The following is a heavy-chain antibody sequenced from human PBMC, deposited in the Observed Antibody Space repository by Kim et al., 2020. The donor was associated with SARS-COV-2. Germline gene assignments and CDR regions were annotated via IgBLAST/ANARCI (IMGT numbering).Heavy chain of an antibody. D-gene: IGHD5-12*01. Sequence: SETLSLTCTVSGGSISSSSYYWGWIRQPPGKGLEWIGSIYYSGSTYYNPSLKSRVTISVDTSKNQFSLKLSSVTAADTAVYYCARHSRRDGYPFDYWGQGTLVTVSS. J-gene: IGHJ4*02. V-gene: IGHV4-39*01. CDR3: ARHSRRDGYPFDY. CDR2: IYYSGST. CDR1: GGSISSSSYY.